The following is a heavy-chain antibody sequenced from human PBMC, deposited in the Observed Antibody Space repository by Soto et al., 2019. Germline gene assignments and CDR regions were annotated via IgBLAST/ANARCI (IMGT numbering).Heavy chain of an antibody. D-gene: IGHD3-9*01. CDR2: IYYSGST. Sequence: SETLSLTCTVSGGSISSYYWSWIRQPPGKGLEWIGYIYYSGSTNYNPSLKSRVTISVDTSKNQFSLKLSSVTAADTAVYYCARELQYYDILTGYDYNWFDPWGQGTLVTVS. V-gene: IGHV4-59*01. J-gene: IGHJ5*02. CDR1: GGSISSYY. CDR3: ARELQYYDILTGYDYNWFDP.